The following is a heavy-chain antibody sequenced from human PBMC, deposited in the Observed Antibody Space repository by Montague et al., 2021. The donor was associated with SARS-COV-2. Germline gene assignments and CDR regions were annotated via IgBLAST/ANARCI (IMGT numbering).Heavy chain of an antibody. V-gene: IGHV4-59*11. D-gene: IGHD3-10*01. Sequence: SETLSLTCTVSGGSMSDHYWAWIRQPSGKGLEWPAYIYYSGGINSNASLKSRVSMSVDTSKNQFSLKLTSVTAADTAVYYCARAVSVRRAVNWFDPWGQGTLVTVSS. J-gene: IGHJ5*02. CDR2: IYYSGGI. CDR3: ARAVSVRRAVNWFDP. CDR1: GGSMSDHY.